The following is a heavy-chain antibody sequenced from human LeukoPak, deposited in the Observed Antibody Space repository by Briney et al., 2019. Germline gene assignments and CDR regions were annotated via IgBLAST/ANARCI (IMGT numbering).Heavy chain of an antibody. CDR3: ARGSDTAAGLY. Sequence: SETLSLTCTVSGGSISSYYWSWIRQPPGKGLEWIGEINHSGSTNYNPSLKSRVSISVDSSKNQFSLKVCSVTAADTAVYYCARGSDTAAGLYWGQGTLVTVSS. J-gene: IGHJ4*02. CDR2: INHSGST. CDR1: GGSISSYY. V-gene: IGHV4-34*01. D-gene: IGHD6-13*01.